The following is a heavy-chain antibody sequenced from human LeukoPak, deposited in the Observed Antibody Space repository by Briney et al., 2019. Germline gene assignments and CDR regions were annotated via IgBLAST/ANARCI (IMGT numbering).Heavy chain of an antibody. J-gene: IGHJ4*02. D-gene: IGHD6-6*01. Sequence: SETLSLTCTVSGGSISSYYWSWIRQPPGKGLEWIGYIYYSGSTNYNPSLKSRVTISVDTSKNQFSLKLSSVTAADTAVYYCARGSLLYSSSSLLGEFDHWGQGTLVTVSS. CDR2: IYYSGST. CDR3: ARGSLLYSSSSLLGEFDH. V-gene: IGHV4-59*12. CDR1: GGSISSYY.